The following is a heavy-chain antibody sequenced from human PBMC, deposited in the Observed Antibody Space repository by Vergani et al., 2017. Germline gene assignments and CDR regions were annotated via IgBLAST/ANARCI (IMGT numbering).Heavy chain of an antibody. V-gene: IGHV3-48*01. CDR3: AKDINPGSSSSGYDYMDV. CDR2: ISSSSSTI. Sequence: EVQLVESGGGLVQPGGSLRLSCAASGFTFSSYSMNWVRQAPGKGLEWVSYISSSSSTIYYADSVKGRFTISSDNAKNSLYLQMNSLRAEDTALYYCAKDINPGSSSSGYDYMDVWGKGTTVTVSS. J-gene: IGHJ6*03. D-gene: IGHD6-6*01. CDR1: GFTFSSYS.